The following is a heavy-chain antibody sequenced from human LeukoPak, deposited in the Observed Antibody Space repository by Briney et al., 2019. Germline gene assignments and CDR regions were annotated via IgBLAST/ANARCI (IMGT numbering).Heavy chain of an antibody. CDR1: GGTFTDFG. D-gene: IGHD2-15*01. CDR2: TIPILGTS. Sequence: SVKVSCKASGGTFTDFGISWVRQAPGQGLEWMGRTIPILGTSNYAQKFLDRVTITADKSTSTSYMELSSLRSEDTAVYYCARDGWMDVWGQGTTVTVSS. CDR3: ARDGWMDV. J-gene: IGHJ6*02. V-gene: IGHV1-69*04.